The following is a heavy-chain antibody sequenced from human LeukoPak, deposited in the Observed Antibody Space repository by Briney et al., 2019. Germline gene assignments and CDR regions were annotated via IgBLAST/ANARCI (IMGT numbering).Heavy chain of an antibody. CDR3: ARAQGGAAGTDWNYYYYYMDV. CDR1: GFTFSSYS. V-gene: IGHV3-48*01. CDR2: ISSSSSTI. Sequence: GGSLRLSCAASGFTFSSYSMNWVRQAPGKGLEWVSYISSSSSTIYYADSVKGRFTISRDNAKNSLYLQMNSLRAEDTAVYYCARAQGGAAGTDWNYYYYYMDVWGKGTTVTVSS. J-gene: IGHJ6*03. D-gene: IGHD6-13*01.